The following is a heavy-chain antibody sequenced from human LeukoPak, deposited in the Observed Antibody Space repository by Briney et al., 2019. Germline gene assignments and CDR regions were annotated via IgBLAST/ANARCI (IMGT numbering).Heavy chain of an antibody. CDR3: ARVPTVTFFDY. J-gene: IGHJ4*02. Sequence: SSETLSLTCAVYGGSFSGYYWSWIRQPPGKGLEWIGEINHSGSTNYNPSLKSRVTISVDTSKNQFSLKLSSVTAADTAVYYCARVPTVTFFDYWGQGTLVTVSS. CDR1: GGSFSGYY. V-gene: IGHV4-34*01. CDR2: INHSGST. D-gene: IGHD4-17*01.